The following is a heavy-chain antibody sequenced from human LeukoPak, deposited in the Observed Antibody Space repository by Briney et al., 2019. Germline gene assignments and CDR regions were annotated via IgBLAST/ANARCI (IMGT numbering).Heavy chain of an antibody. Sequence: SGGSLRLSCAASGFTFSSYEMNWVRQAPGKGLEWVSYISSGGTTIYYADSVKGRFTISRDNAKNSLYLQMNSLRAEDTALYYCASISGLVDYWGQGTLVTVSS. CDR3: ASISGLVDY. J-gene: IGHJ4*02. D-gene: IGHD1-20*01. CDR2: ISSGGTTI. V-gene: IGHV3-48*03. CDR1: GFTFSSYE.